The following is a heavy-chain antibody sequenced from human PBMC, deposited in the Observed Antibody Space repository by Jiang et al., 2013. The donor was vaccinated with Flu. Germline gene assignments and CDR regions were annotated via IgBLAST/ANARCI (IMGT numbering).Heavy chain of an antibody. CDR3: ARIRVTGFWFDP. V-gene: IGHV6-1*01. CDR2: TYYRSKWYN. Sequence: AAWNWIRQSPSRGLEWLGRTYYRSKWYNDYAVSVKSRITINPDTSKNQFSLQLNSVTPEDTAVYYCARIRVTGFWFDPWGQGTLVTVSS. D-gene: IGHD2-21*02. CDR1: AA. J-gene: IGHJ5*02.